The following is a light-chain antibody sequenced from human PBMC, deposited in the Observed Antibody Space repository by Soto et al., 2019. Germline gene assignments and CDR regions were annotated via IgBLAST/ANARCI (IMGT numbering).Light chain of an antibody. Sequence: EIVLTQSPGTLSLSPGERATLSCRADRSVSDTLLTWFQQKPGQAPRLLIFGTSNRAPGIPDRFSGSGSGTDFTLTISRLEPDDFAVYYCQQRGNWPPTFGQGTKLEIK. J-gene: IGKJ2*01. V-gene: IGKV3D-20*02. CDR3: QQRGNWPPT. CDR2: GTS. CDR1: RSVSDTL.